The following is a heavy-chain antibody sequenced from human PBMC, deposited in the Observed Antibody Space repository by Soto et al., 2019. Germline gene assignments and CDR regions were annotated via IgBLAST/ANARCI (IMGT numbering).Heavy chain of an antibody. J-gene: IGHJ4*02. V-gene: IGHV4-31*03. CDR1: GGSISSGGYY. CDR2: IYYSGST. D-gene: IGHD6-6*01. CDR3: ARVSSSSGDYFDY. Sequence: SETLSLTCTVSGGSISSGGYYWSWIRQHPGKGLEWIGYIYYSGSTYYNPSLKSRVTISVDTSKNQFPLKLSSVTAADTAVYYCARVSSSSGDYFDYWGQGTLVTVSS.